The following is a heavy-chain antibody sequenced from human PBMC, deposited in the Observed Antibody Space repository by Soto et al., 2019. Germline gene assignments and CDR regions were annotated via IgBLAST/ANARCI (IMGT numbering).Heavy chain of an antibody. CDR3: ARLPGITTSRRDY. CDR2: IYYSGST. J-gene: IGHJ4*02. CDR1: GGSISSPTYY. V-gene: IGHV4-39*01. D-gene: IGHD1-1*01. Sequence: SETLSLPCSFSGGSISSPTYYWGWIRQPPGKGLEWIGSIYYSGSTYYSPSLKSRVTISVDTSKNQFSLKVSSVTAADTAVYYCARLPGITTSRRDYWGQGTLVTVSS.